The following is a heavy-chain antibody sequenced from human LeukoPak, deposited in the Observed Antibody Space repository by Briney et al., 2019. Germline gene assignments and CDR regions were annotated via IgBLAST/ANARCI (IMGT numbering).Heavy chain of an antibody. Sequence: GGSLRLSCAASGFTFSRYTMNWVRQAPGKGLEWVSSISSSSAYIYYADSVKGRFTISRDNPKDSLYLQMYSLRAEDTAVYYCARRNWDYFDAFDIWGQGTVVTVSS. J-gene: IGHJ3*02. CDR3: ARRNWDYFDAFDI. D-gene: IGHD1-7*01. CDR1: GFTFSRYT. CDR2: ISSSSAYI. V-gene: IGHV3-21*01.